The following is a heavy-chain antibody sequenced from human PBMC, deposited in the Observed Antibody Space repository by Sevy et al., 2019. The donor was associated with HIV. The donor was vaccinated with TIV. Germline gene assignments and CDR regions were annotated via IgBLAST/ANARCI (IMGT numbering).Heavy chain of an antibody. J-gene: IGHJ2*01. D-gene: IGHD3-10*01. Sequence: GGSLRLSCAASGFTFRDYYMSWIRQAPGRGLEWLAYISDRSTTIYYADSVKGRFTISRDNAKNSLFLQMKSLRAEDTAVYYCAREGSLRYFDLWGPGTLVTVSS. CDR3: AREGSLRYFDL. CDR1: GFTFRDYY. CDR2: ISDRSTTI. V-gene: IGHV3-11*01.